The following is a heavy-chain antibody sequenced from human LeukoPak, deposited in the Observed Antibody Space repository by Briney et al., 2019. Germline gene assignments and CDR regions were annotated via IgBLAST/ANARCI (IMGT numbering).Heavy chain of an antibody. J-gene: IGHJ3*02. CDR3: ARDHASYGYDAFDI. CDR1: GFIFSSYS. CDR2: ITSSSSYI. Sequence: GGSLRLSCAASGFIFSSYSMTWVRQAPGKGLEWVSSITSSSSYIYYADSVKGRFTISRDNAKNSLYLQMNSLRAEDTAVYYCARDHASYGYDAFDIWGQGTMVTVSS. V-gene: IGHV3-21*04. D-gene: IGHD5-18*01.